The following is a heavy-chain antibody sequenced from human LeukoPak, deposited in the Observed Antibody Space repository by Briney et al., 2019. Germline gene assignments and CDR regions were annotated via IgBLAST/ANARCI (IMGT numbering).Heavy chain of an antibody. D-gene: IGHD1-14*01. CDR1: GFTFSNAW. CDR3: ASYNDRDAFNI. CDR2: IKNKLDGGTT. J-gene: IGHJ3*02. V-gene: IGHV3-15*01. Sequence: GGSLRLSCAAPGFTFSNAWMSWVRQAPGKGLEWVGLIKNKLDGGTTDYVAPVKGRFTISRDDSRNTLYLQMNTLKSEDTAMYYCASYNDRDAFNIWGQGTMVTVS.